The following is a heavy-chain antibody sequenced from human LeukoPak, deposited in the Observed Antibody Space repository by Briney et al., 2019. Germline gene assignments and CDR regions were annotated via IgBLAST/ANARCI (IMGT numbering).Heavy chain of an antibody. D-gene: IGHD4-17*01. Sequence: PGGSLRLSCAASGFTVSSNYMSWVRQAPGKGLDWVSIIYSDGRTYYADSVRGRFTISRDNSKNTLYLQMNSLRAEDTAVYYCARDFAPYGDYVLGYWGQGTLVTVSS. CDR3: ARDFAPYGDYVLGY. CDR2: IYSDGRT. J-gene: IGHJ4*02. V-gene: IGHV3-53*01. CDR1: GFTVSSNY.